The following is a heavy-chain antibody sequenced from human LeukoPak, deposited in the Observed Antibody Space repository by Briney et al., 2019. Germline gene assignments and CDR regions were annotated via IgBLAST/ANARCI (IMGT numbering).Heavy chain of an antibody. J-gene: IGHJ4*02. Sequence: ASVKVSCKPSGSPFTGYYIHWLRQAPGQGLEWMGWINTNSGGTSYAQKFKGRITMTRDTSISTAYIELSRLRSDDTAVYYCARYSGYPYYINYWGLGTLVTVSS. CDR3: ARYSGYPYYINY. V-gene: IGHV1-2*02. CDR2: INTNSGGT. D-gene: IGHD3-22*01. CDR1: GSPFTGYY.